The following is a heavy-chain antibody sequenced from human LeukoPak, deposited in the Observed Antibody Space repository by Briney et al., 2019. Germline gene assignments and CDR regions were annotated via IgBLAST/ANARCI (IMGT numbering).Heavy chain of an antibody. V-gene: IGHV1-24*01. D-gene: IGHD3-22*01. CDR1: GYTLTELS. CDR3: ATWQASWLLLRAFDI. Sequence: GASVKVSCKVSGYTLTELSMHWVRQAPGKGLEWMGGFDPEDGETIHAQKFQGRVTMTEDTSTDTAYMELSSLRSEDTAVYYCATWQASWLLLRAFDIWGQGTMVTVSS. CDR2: FDPEDGET. J-gene: IGHJ3*02.